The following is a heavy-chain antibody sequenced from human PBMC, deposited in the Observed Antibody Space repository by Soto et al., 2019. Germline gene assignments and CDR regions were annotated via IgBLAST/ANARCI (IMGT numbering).Heavy chain of an antibody. Sequence: PSETLSLTCTVSGGSVTNSSYYWGWIRQSPGKGLEWIGSVYYRGRSYSKSSVKSRVTRSVDTSKNRFSLSLNSVTASDTAVYFCVSQRTTVPTQAYFDYWGPGARVTVS. V-gene: IGHV4-39*01. J-gene: IGHJ4*02. CDR3: VSQRTTVPTQAYFDY. CDR1: GGSVTNSSYY. CDR2: VYYRGRS. D-gene: IGHD4-17*01.